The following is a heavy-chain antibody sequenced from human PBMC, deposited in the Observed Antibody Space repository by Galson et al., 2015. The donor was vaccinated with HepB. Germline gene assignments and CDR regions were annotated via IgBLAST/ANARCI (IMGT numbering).Heavy chain of an antibody. CDR2: ISGSGGST. J-gene: IGHJ4*02. Sequence: SLRLSCAASGFTFSSYAMSWVRQAPGKGLEWVSAISGSGGSTYYADSVKGRFTISRDNSKNTLHLQMNSLRAEDTAVYYCAKDLRIPMIVDLGFDYWGQGTLVTVSS. CDR3: AKDLRIPMIVDLGFDY. CDR1: GFTFSSYA. D-gene: IGHD3-22*01. V-gene: IGHV3-23*01.